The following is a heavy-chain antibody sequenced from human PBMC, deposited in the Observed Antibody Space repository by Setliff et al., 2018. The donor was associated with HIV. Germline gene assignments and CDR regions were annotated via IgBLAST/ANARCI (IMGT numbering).Heavy chain of an antibody. Sequence: PSETLSLTCTVSGSSISSNYYWAWIRQAPGKGLEWIGCIDASANTYYIPSLKSRATISIDTSKNQLSLKLRSVTAADTAVYYCASIGSGWSVGWFDPWGQGTLVTVSS. CDR2: IDASANT. CDR3: ASIGSGWSVGWFDP. D-gene: IGHD6-13*01. V-gene: IGHV4-38-2*02. J-gene: IGHJ5*02. CDR1: GSSISSNYY.